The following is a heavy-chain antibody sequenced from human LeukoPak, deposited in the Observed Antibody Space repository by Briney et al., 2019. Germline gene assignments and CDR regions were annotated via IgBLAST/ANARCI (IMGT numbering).Heavy chain of an antibody. V-gene: IGHV4-61*02. D-gene: IGHD3-16*01. J-gene: IGHJ6*03. CDR2: IYTSGST. CDR1: GHSISSGDNY. Sequence: PSETLSLTCTVSGHSISSGDNYWRWIRQPAGKGLEWIERIYTSGSTNYNPSLKSRVTISGDTSKSQFSLKLSSVTAADTAVYYCARYGGVSLYYYYMDVWGKGTTVTVSS. CDR3: ARYGGVSLYYYYMDV.